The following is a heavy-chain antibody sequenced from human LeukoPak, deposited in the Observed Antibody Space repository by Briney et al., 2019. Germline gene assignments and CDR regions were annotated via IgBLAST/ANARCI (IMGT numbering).Heavy chain of an antibody. Sequence: SETLSLTCTVSGYSLSSGFFCDWIRQSPGKGLEWIGSFSHRGGSYHNPSLKSRVTISVDTSKNQFSLKLSSVTAADTAVYYCARQPHRGYYDSSGPWFDPWGQGTLVTVSS. V-gene: IGHV4-38-2*02. CDR1: GYSLSSGFF. D-gene: IGHD3-22*01. J-gene: IGHJ5*02. CDR3: ARQPHRGYYDSSGPWFDP. CDR2: FSHRGGS.